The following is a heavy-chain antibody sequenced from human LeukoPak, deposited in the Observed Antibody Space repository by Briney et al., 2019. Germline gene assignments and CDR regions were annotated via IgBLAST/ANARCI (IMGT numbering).Heavy chain of an antibody. D-gene: IGHD3-3*01. CDR1: GFTLSSYA. CDR3: ARSERKRFLEWSLDYYYGMDV. V-gene: IGHV3-30-3*01. J-gene: IGHJ6*02. Sequence: PGGSLRLSCAASGFTLSSYAMHWLRAAPGKGLEWVAVISYDGSNKYYADSVKGRFTISRDNSKNTLYLQMNSLRAEDTAVYYCARSERKRFLEWSLDYYYGMDVWGQGTTVTVSS. CDR2: ISYDGSNK.